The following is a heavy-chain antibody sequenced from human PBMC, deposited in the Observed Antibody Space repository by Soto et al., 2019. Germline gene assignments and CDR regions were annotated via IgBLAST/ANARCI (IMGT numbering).Heavy chain of an antibody. CDR1: GFTFSTYS. V-gene: IGHV3-48*02. J-gene: IGHJ3*02. Sequence: EVQLVESGGGLVQPGGSLRLSCAASGFTFSTYSMSWVRQAPGKGLAWVSYISSGSSTIYFADSVKGRFTVSRDNATNSPYLQINRLREEDTAVYDCPSQRVPFAFDIWGQGTMVTVSS. CDR2: ISSGSSTI. D-gene: IGHD2-2*01. CDR3: PSQRVPFAFDI.